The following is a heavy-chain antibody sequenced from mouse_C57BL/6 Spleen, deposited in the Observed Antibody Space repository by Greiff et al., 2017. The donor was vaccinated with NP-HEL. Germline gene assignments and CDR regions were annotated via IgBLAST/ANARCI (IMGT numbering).Heavy chain of an antibody. V-gene: IGHV1-72*01. Sequence: QVQLQQPGAELVKPGASVKLSCKASGYTFTSYWMHWVKQRPGRGLEWIGRIDPNSGGTKYNEKLKSKATLTVDKPSSTAYMQLSSLTSEDSAVYYCARYYYGSSYPAWFAYWGQGTLVTVSA. J-gene: IGHJ3*01. CDR1: GYTFTSYW. CDR2: IDPNSGGT. CDR3: ARYYYGSSYPAWFAY. D-gene: IGHD1-1*01.